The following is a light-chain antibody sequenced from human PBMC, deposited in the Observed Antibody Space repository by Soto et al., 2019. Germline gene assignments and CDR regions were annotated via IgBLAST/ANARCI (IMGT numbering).Light chain of an antibody. CDR3: SSYTSSSTYV. V-gene: IGLV2-14*01. J-gene: IGLJ1*01. Sequence: QSALTQPASVSGSPGQSITISCNGTSSDVGGYNYVSWYQQHPGKAPKLMIYEVSNRPSGVSNRFSGSKSGNTASLTISGLQAEDEADYYCSSYTSSSTYVFGPGTKLTVL. CDR1: SSDVGGYNY. CDR2: EVS.